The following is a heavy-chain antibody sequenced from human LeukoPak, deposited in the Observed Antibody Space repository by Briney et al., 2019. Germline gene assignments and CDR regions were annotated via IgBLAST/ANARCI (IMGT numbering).Heavy chain of an antibody. D-gene: IGHD3-22*01. V-gene: IGHV3-30*04. Sequence: GGSLRLSCAASGFTFSSYAMHWVRQAPGKGLEWMAVISYDGSNKYYADSVKGRFTISRDNSKNTLYLQMNSLRAEDTAVYYCARDGITMIAEDAFDIWGQGTMVTVSS. CDR3: ARDGITMIAEDAFDI. CDR2: ISYDGSNK. J-gene: IGHJ3*02. CDR1: GFTFSSYA.